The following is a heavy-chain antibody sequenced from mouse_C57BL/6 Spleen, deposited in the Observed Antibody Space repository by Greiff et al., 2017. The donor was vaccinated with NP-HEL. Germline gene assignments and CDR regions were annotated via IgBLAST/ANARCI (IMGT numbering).Heavy chain of an antibody. CDR1: GYTFTSYW. J-gene: IGHJ4*01. D-gene: IGHD1-1*01. CDR3: ARYYGSSYPYAMDY. V-gene: IGHV1-50*01. Sequence: VQLQQPGAELVKPGASVKLSCKASGYTFTSYWMQWVKQRPGQGLEWIGEIDPSDSYTNYNQKFKGKATLTVDTSSSTAYMQLISLTSEDSAVYYCARYYGSSYPYAMDYWGQGTSVTVSS. CDR2: IDPSDSYT.